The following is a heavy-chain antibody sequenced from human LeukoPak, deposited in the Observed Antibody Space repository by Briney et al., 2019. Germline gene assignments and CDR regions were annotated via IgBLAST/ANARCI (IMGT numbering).Heavy chain of an antibody. V-gene: IGHV3-23*01. J-gene: IGHJ4*02. Sequence: PGGSLRLSCAATGFTSSSYALSWVRQAPGKGLEWVSVISGTAGTTYYADSVKGRFTISRDNSKNTLYLQMNSLRAEDTAVYYCAKMMIWTLRNFDYWGPGTLVTVSS. CDR1: GFTSSSYA. CDR3: AKMMIWTLRNFDY. CDR2: ISGTAGTT. D-gene: IGHD1-1*01.